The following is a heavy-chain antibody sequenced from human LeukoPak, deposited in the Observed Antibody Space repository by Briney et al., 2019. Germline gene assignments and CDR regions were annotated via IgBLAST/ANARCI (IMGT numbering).Heavy chain of an antibody. D-gene: IGHD5-12*01. CDR2: IYYSGST. CDR1: GGSISSSSYY. CDR3: ARHPIVATIQNAFDI. J-gene: IGHJ3*02. Sequence: ETLSLTCTVSGGSISSSSYYWGWIRQPPGKGLEWIGSIYYSGSTYYNPSLKSRVTISVDTSKNQFSLKLSSVTAADTAVYYCARHPIVATIQNAFDIWGQGTMVTVSS. V-gene: IGHV4-39*01.